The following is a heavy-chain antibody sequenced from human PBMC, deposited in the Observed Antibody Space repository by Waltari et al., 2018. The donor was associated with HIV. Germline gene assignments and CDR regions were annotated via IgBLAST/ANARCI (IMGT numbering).Heavy chain of an antibody. D-gene: IGHD3-10*01. CDR2: IYTSGST. Sequence: QVQLQESGPGLVKPSETLSLTCTVSGDSINSYHWNWIRQPAGKGLEWIGRIYTSGSTNYNPSLKSRVTMSVDTSKNQFSLRLSSMTAADTAVYYCARESGAGPFDYSGQGTLVTVSS. V-gene: IGHV4-4*07. CDR3: ARESGAGPFDY. CDR1: GDSINSYH. J-gene: IGHJ4*02.